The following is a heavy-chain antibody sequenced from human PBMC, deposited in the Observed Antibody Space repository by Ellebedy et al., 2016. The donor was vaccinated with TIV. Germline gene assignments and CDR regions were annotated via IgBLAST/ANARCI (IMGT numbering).Heavy chain of an antibody. CDR1: GFTFSSYG. D-gene: IGHD3-16*01. CDR2: IWYDESNK. Sequence: PGGSLRLSCAASGFTFSSYGMHWVRKAAGKGLEWVAVIWYDESNKDYAASVKGRFTISRDNSKNTLYLQMNSLRAEDTAVYYCARDPLYMGQLRPHFDYWGQGTLVSVSS. CDR3: ARDPLYMGQLRPHFDY. V-gene: IGHV3-33*01. J-gene: IGHJ4*02.